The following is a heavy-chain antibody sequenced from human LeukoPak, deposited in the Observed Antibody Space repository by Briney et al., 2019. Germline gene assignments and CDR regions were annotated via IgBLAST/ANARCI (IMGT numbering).Heavy chain of an antibody. D-gene: IGHD1-26*01. Sequence: PGGSLRLSCAASGFTFDDYAMHWVRQAPGKGLEWVSGISWNSGSIGYADSVKGRFTISRDNAKNSLYLQMNSLRAEDTAVYYCATSGSYGYWGQGTLVTVSS. J-gene: IGHJ4*02. CDR2: ISWNSGSI. CDR1: GFTFDDYA. CDR3: ATSGSYGY. V-gene: IGHV3-9*01.